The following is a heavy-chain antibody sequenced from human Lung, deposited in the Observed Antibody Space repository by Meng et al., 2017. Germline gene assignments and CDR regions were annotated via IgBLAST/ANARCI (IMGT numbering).Heavy chain of an antibody. D-gene: IGHD6-13*01. CDR1: GFTFSSYG. CDR2: IWYDGSNK. J-gene: IGHJ4*02. Sequence: QGRLMDAGGGVGQPRRPLRLSCAASGFTFSSYGMHWVRQAPGKGLEWVAVIWYDGSNKYYADSVKGRFTISRDNSKNTLYLQMNSLRAEDTAVYYCARGGWYSSSSRIDYWGQGTLVTVSS. CDR3: ARGGWYSSSSRIDY. V-gene: IGHV3-33*01.